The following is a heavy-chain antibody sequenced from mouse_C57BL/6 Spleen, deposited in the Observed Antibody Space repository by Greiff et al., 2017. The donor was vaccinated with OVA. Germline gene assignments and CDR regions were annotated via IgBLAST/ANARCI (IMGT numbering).Heavy chain of an antibody. J-gene: IGHJ4*01. CDR3: ARDNYYGSSFPAMDY. CDR1: GFTFSSYA. Sequence: EVQLVESGGGLVKPGGSLKLSCAASGFTFSSYAMSWVRQTPEKRLEWVATISDGGSYTYYPDNVKGRFTISRDNAKNNLYLQMSHLKSEDTAMYYCARDNYYGSSFPAMDYWGQGTSVTVSS. D-gene: IGHD1-1*01. CDR2: ISDGGSYT. V-gene: IGHV5-4*01.